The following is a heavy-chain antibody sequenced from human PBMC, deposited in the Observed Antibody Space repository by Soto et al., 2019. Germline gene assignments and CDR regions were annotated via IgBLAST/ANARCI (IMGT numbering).Heavy chain of an antibody. J-gene: IGHJ6*02. D-gene: IGHD3-10*01. V-gene: IGHV2-70*01. Sequence: SGPTLVNPTQTLTLTCTFSGFSLSTSGMCVSWIRQPPGKALEWLALIDWDDDKYYSTSLKTRLTISKDTSKNQVVLTMTNMDPVDTATYYCARIKAQYYGSGSYYATSYYYYYGMDVWGQGTKVTVSS. CDR1: GFSLSTSGMC. CDR2: IDWDDDK. CDR3: ARIKAQYYGSGSYYATSYYYYYGMDV.